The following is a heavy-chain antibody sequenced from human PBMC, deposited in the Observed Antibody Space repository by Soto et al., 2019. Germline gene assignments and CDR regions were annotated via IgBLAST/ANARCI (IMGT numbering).Heavy chain of an antibody. V-gene: IGHV1-24*01. J-gene: IGHJ4*02. CDR1: GCSLSGDP. CDR2: FDPEGGEA. Sequence: ASMKRACKTSGCSLSGDPISRVLQSPLQLLEWMGGFDPEGGEAIYAQKWRGRVTVTEDTVTDTVYMELSGLKSDDSAVYYCATPPPLRGAMITNINFDFWRQGSPVTVSS. D-gene: IGHD3-10*01. CDR3: ATPPPLRGAMITNINFDF.